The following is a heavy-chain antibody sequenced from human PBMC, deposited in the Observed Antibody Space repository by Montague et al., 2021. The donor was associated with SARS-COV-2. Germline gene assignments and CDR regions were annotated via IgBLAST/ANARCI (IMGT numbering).Heavy chain of an antibody. CDR1: GGSFSGYY. Sequence: SETLSLTCAVYGGSFSGYYWSWIRQPPGKGLEWIGEMNHSGSTNYNPSLKSRVTISVDTSKNQFSLKLSSVTAADTAVYYCARGYQLRFLEWSSRQSTFDYWGQGILVTVSS. CDR3: ARGYQLRFLEWSSRQSTFDY. D-gene: IGHD3-3*01. V-gene: IGHV4-34*01. CDR2: MNHSGST. J-gene: IGHJ4*02.